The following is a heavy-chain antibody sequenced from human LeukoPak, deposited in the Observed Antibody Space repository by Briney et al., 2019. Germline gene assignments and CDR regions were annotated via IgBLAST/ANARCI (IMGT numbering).Heavy chain of an antibody. Sequence: SETLSLTCTVSGGSISSSSYYWGWIRQPPGKGLEWIGSIYYSGSTYYNPSLKSRVTISVDTSKNQFSLKLSSVTAADTAVYYCARRPYYDFWSGYYKPDNWFDPWSQGTLVTVSS. J-gene: IGHJ5*02. CDR2: IYYSGST. D-gene: IGHD3-3*01. V-gene: IGHV4-39*01. CDR1: GGSISSSSYY. CDR3: ARRPYYDFWSGYYKPDNWFDP.